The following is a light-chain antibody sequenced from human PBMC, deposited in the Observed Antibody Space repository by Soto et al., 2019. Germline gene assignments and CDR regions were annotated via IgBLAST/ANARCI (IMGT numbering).Light chain of an antibody. CDR3: QQASAFPRT. CDR2: AAS. Sequence: EIQMTQSPSSLSASVGDRVTITCRASQGIGIWLAWYQHKPGKAPNLLIYAASTLQRGVPSRFSGSGSGTDFSLTISSLQPEDFATYYCQQASAFPRTFGQGTKVDI. CDR1: QGIGIW. V-gene: IGKV1-12*01. J-gene: IGKJ1*01.